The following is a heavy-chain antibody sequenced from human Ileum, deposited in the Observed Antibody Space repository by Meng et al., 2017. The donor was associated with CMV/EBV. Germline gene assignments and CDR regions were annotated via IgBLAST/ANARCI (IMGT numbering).Heavy chain of an antibody. CDR3: TKGHSGDY. J-gene: IGHJ4*01. Sequence: GESLKISCAASGFTFSSYSMNWVRQAPGKGLEWVSVIDAVGGTHYTDSAKGRFTISRDTFRNTVYLQMNSLRTDDTALYYCTKGHSGDYWGQGTLVTVSS. CDR2: IDAVGGT. D-gene: IGHD6-25*01. V-gene: IGHV3-NL1*01. CDR1: GFTFSSYS.